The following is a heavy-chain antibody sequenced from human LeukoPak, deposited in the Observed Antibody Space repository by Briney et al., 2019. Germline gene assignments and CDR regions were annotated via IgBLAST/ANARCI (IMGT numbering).Heavy chain of an antibody. J-gene: IGHJ4*02. D-gene: IGHD3-10*01. CDR1: GFTLSSYS. CDR3: VRYFEY. Sequence: GGSPKLSCAVSGFTLSSYSMKWVRQAPGKGLEWVSSISESGTNIYYADSVKGRFTISRDNAKNSLYLQMNSLRAEDTAVYFCVRYFEYWGQGTLVTVSS. V-gene: IGHV3-21*01. CDR2: ISESGTNI.